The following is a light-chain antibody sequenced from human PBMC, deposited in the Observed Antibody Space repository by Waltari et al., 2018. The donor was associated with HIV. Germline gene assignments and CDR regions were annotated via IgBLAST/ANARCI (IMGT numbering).Light chain of an antibody. J-gene: IGLJ3*02. CDR1: SSHIGRNY. CDR2: RTN. CDR3: AAWDDSLSRPV. V-gene: IGLV1-47*01. Sequence: QSVLTQPPPASRTPGQRVTISCSGSSSHIGRNYVNSYRHLPGTAPELLMYRTNQRPAGVPDRFSASKSGTSASLAITGPQSEDEAHYYCAAWDDSLSRPVFGGGTRLTVL.